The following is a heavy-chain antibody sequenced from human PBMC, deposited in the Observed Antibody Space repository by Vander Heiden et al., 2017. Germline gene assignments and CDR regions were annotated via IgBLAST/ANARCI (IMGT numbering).Heavy chain of an antibody. Sequence: QMQLVQSGPEVRRPGTSGRVSSRASGFTFTSSAVQWVRQARGQRLEWIGWIVVGSGNTNYAQKVQERVTITRDMSTSTAYMEMRRMRSEDTAVYYFAADHSSRWYGLNDWGQGTMVTVYS. D-gene: IGHD6-13*01. J-gene: IGHJ4*02. V-gene: IGHV1-58*01. CDR2: IVVGSGNT. CDR3: AADHSSRWYGLND. CDR1: GFTFTSSA.